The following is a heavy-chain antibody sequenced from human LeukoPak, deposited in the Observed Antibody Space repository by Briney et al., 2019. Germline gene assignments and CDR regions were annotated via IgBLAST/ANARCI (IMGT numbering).Heavy chain of an antibody. CDR2: ISTSGSSI. Sequence: GGSLRLSCAASGFTFSDYYMSRIRQAPGKGREWVSYISTSGSSIYYADSVKGRFTISRDNAKSSLYLQVNSLRAEDTALYYCARSGDYGESFDSWGQGTLVTVSS. J-gene: IGHJ4*02. D-gene: IGHD4-17*01. V-gene: IGHV3-11*01. CDR1: GFTFSDYY. CDR3: ARSGDYGESFDS.